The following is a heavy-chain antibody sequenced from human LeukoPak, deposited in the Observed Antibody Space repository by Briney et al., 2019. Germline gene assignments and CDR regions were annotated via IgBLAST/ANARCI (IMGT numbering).Heavy chain of an antibody. D-gene: IGHD6-13*01. CDR3: ANEVAAAGMIFDY. J-gene: IGHJ4*02. V-gene: IGHV3-30*18. CDR1: GFTFSSYG. CDR2: ISYDGSNK. Sequence: GGSLRLSCAASGFTFSSYGMHWVRQAPGTGLEWVAVISYDGSNKYYADSVKGRFTISRDNSKNTLYLQMNSLRAEDTAVYYCANEVAAAGMIFDYWGQGTLVTVSS.